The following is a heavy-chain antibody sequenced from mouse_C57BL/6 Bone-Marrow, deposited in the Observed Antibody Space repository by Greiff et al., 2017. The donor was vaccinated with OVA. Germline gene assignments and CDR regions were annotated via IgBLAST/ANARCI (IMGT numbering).Heavy chain of an antibody. CDR3: APYYYGSSPWYFDV. J-gene: IGHJ1*03. CDR2: IHPNSGST. CDR1: GYTFTSYW. Sequence: VKLQQPGAELVKPGASVKLSCKASGYTFTSYWMHWVKQRPGQGLEWIGMIHPNSGSTNYNEKFKSKATLTVDKSSSTAYMQISSLTSEDSAVYYCAPYYYGSSPWYFDVWGTGTTVTVSS. V-gene: IGHV1-64*01. D-gene: IGHD1-1*01.